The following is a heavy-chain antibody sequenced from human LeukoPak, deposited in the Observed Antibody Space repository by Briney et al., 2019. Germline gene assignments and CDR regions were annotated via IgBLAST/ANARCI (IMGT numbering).Heavy chain of an antibody. D-gene: IGHD2-21*01. J-gene: IGHJ4*02. CDR2: IYSGGST. Sequence: GGSLRLSCAASGFTVSSNYMSWVRQAPGKGLEWVSVIYSGGSTYYADSVKGRFTISRDNSKNTLHLQMNSLRAEDTAVYYCARLKGERSLFEYWGQGTLVTVSS. V-gene: IGHV3-66*04. CDR1: GFTVSSNY. CDR3: ARLKGERSLFEY.